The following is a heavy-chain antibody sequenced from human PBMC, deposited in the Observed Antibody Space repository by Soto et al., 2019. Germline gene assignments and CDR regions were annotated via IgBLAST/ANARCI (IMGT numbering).Heavy chain of an antibody. CDR2: ISYDGSNK. CDR1: GFTFSSYG. J-gene: IGHJ3*02. V-gene: IGHV3-30*18. Sequence: GGSLRLSCAASGFTFSSYGMHWVRQAPGKGLEWVAVISYDGSNKYYADSVKGRFTISRDNSKNTLYLQMNSLRAEDTAVYYCAKEIYYYDSSGYPGDAFDIWGQGTMVTVSS. CDR3: AKEIYYYDSSGYPGDAFDI. D-gene: IGHD3-22*01.